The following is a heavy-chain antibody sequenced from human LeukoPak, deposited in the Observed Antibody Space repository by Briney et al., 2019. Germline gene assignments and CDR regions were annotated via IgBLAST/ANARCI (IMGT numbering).Heavy chain of an antibody. V-gene: IGHV3-66*01. D-gene: IGHD2-15*01. CDR2: IYNSGTT. CDR3: AGYGGSSF. CDR1: GFTFNSYW. J-gene: IGHJ4*02. Sequence: GGSLRLSCAASGFTFNSYWMSWVRQAPGKGLECVSTIYNSGTTFFADSVKGRFTIFRDNSKNTVYLQMNNLRVEDTAMYYCAGYGGSSFWGQGTLVTVSS.